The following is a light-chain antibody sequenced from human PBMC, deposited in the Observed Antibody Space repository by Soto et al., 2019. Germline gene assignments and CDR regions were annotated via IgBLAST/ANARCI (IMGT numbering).Light chain of an antibody. Sequence: EIVLTQSPGPLSLSPGERVTISCRASQSITLNYLAWYQQKPGQAPSLLIYGASSRATGIPDRFSGSGSATDFTLTISRLETEEFAVYYCQQYDSSPRTFGQGTKVEIK. V-gene: IGKV3-20*01. CDR2: GAS. J-gene: IGKJ1*01. CDR1: QSITLNY. CDR3: QQYDSSPRT.